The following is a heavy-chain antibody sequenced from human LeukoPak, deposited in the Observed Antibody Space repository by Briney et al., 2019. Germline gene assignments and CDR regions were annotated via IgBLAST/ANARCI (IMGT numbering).Heavy chain of an antibody. CDR3: ARASDYCGGDCYSLPAFDI. CDR2: INPNSGGT. V-gene: IGHV1-2*02. D-gene: IGHD2-21*01. CDR1: GYTLTGYY. Sequence: ASVKVSCKASGYTLTGYYMHWVRQAPGQGLEWMGWINPNSGGTNYAQKFQGRVTMTRDTSISTAYMELSRLRSDDTAVYYCARASDYCGGDCYSLPAFDIWGQGTMVTVSS. J-gene: IGHJ3*02.